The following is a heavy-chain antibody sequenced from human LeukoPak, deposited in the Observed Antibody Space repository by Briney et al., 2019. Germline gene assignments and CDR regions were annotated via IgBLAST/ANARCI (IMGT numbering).Heavy chain of an antibody. CDR2: IVVGSGNT. CDR3: ASGDSSGYYEPDY. D-gene: IGHD3-22*01. Sequence: SVKVSCKASGFTFTSSAMQWVRQARGQRLEWIGWIVVGSGNTNYAQKFQERVTITRDMSTSTAYMELSSLRSEDTAVYYCASGDSSGYYEPDYWGQGTLVTVSS. V-gene: IGHV1-58*02. J-gene: IGHJ4*02. CDR1: GFTFTSSA.